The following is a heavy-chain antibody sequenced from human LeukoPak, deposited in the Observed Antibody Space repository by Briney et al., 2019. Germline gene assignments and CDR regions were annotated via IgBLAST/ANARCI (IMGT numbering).Heavy chain of an antibody. D-gene: IGHD3-9*01. CDR2: IRYDGSNK. CDR1: RFTFSNYG. V-gene: IGHV3-30*02. J-gene: IGHJ3*02. Sequence: GGSLRLSCAASRFTFSNYGMHWVRQAPGNGLEWVAFIRYDGSNKYYADSVKGRFTISRDNAKNSLYLQMNSLRAGDTALYHCARRGSDILTGYAFDIWGQGTMVTVSS. CDR3: ARRGSDILTGYAFDI.